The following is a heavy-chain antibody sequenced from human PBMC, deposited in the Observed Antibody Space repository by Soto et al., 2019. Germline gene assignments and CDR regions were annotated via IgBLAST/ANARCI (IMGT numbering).Heavy chain of an antibody. CDR2: FDPEDGET. CDR1: GYTLTELS. J-gene: IGHJ5*02. Sequence: GASVKVSCKVSGYTLTELSMHWVRQAPGKGLEWMGGFDPEDGETIYAQKFQGRVTMTEDTSTDTAYMELSSLRSDDTAVYYCARGPFDYGDYPWFDPWGQGTLVTVSS. CDR3: ARGPFDYGDYPWFDP. V-gene: IGHV1-24*01. D-gene: IGHD4-17*01.